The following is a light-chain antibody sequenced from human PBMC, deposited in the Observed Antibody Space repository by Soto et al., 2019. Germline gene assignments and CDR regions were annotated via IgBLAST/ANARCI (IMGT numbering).Light chain of an antibody. J-gene: IGKJ5*01. Sequence: EIVLPQSPGTLSLSPGEGATLSCRASQSINSFLAWYQQRRGQAPRLLIHGASNRATGIPDRFSGSGSGTDFTLTIGSLQPDDFATYYCQQSYSTPITFGQGTRLEI. CDR3: QQSYSTPIT. V-gene: IGKV3-11*01. CDR1: QSINSF. CDR2: GAS.